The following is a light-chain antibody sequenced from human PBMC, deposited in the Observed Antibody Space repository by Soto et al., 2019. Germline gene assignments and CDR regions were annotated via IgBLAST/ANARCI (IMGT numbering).Light chain of an antibody. CDR2: AAS. V-gene: IGKV1-39*01. Sequence: DIQMTQSPSSLSASVGDRVTITCRASQSISSYLNWYQQKPVKAPKLLIYAASSLQSGVPSRFSGSGSGTDFTITISSLQPEDFATYYCQQSYSTPRTFGQGTKVEIK. CDR1: QSISSY. CDR3: QQSYSTPRT. J-gene: IGKJ1*01.